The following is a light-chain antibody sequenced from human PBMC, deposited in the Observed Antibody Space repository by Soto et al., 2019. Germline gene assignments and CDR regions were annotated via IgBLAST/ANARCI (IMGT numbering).Light chain of an antibody. J-gene: IGKJ5*01. Sequence: DIQMTQSPSSVSASVGDRVTITCRASQGISSWLAFYQQKPGKAPKLLIYAASSLQSGVPSMFSGSGSETEFTLTISRLQPDDFATYFCHSRAFGQGTRLEI. CDR2: AAS. CDR1: QGISSW. CDR3: HSRA. V-gene: IGKV1-12*01.